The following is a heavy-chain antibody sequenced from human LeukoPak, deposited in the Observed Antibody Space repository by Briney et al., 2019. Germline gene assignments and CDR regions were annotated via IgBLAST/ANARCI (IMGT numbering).Heavy chain of an antibody. V-gene: IGHV4-61*02. CDR2: IYTSGST. CDR1: GGSISSGSYY. Sequence: SETLSLTCTVSGGSISSGSYYWSWIRQPAGKGLEWIGRIYTSGSTNYNPSLKSRVTISVDTSKNQFSLKLSSVTAADTAVYYCARDGDIVVVGSGAFDIWGQGTMVTVSS. D-gene: IGHD2-15*01. J-gene: IGHJ3*02. CDR3: ARDGDIVVVGSGAFDI.